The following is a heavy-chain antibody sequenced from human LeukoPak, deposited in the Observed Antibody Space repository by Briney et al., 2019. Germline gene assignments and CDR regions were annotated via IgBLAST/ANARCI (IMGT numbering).Heavy chain of an antibody. CDR1: GFTFSSYG. Sequence: GGSLRLSCAASGFTFSSYGMHWVRQAPGKGLEWVAFIRYDGSNKYYADSVKGRFTISRDNSKNTLYLQMNSLRAEDTAVYYCAKDLYYYDSIGSHYFDYWGQGTLVTVSS. D-gene: IGHD3-22*01. J-gene: IGHJ4*02. V-gene: IGHV3-30*02. CDR3: AKDLYYYDSIGSHYFDY. CDR2: IRYDGSNK.